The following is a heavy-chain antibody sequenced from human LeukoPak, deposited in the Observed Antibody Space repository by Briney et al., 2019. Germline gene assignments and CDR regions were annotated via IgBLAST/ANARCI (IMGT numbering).Heavy chain of an antibody. CDR1: GFTFSSYW. CDR3: ARDSIPYYDFWSGYAPRYYYYYYMDV. D-gene: IGHD3-3*01. J-gene: IGHJ6*03. CDR2: IKQDGSEK. V-gene: IGHV3-7*01. Sequence: GGSLRLSCAASGFTFSSYWMSWVRQAPGKGLEWVANIKQDGSEKYYVDSVKGRFTISRDNAKNTLYLQMNSLRAEDTAVYYCARDSIPYYDFWSGYAPRYYYYYYMDVWGKGTTVTVSS.